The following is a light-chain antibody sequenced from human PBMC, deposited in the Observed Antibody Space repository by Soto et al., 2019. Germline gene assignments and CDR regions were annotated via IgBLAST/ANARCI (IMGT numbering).Light chain of an antibody. J-gene: IGKJ1*01. CDR1: QSVSSN. CDR3: TQYINWPVT. CDR2: GAS. V-gene: IGKV3-15*01. Sequence: EIVMTQSPATLSVSPGERATLSCRASQSVSSNLAWYQQKPGQAPRLLIYGASTRATGIPARFSGSGSGTEFTLTISSLQSKDFAVHDCTQYINWPVTFGHGTKVEI.